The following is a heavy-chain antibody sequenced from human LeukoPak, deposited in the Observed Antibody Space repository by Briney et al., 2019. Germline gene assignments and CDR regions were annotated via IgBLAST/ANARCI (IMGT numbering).Heavy chain of an antibody. CDR1: GFTSRSYW. CDR2: IKGDGGEK. Sequence: GGSLRLSCAGSGFTSRSYWMNWVRQPPGKGLEWVANIKGDGGEKYADSVEGRFTISRDNAKNSVYLQMNSLRVEDTAVYYCVRDNRWASDYWGQGTLVTVSS. V-gene: IGHV3-7*01. CDR3: VRDNRWASDY. J-gene: IGHJ4*02. D-gene: IGHD4-23*01.